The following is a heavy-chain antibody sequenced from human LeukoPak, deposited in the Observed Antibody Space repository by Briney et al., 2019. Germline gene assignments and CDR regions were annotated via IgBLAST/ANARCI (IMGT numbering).Heavy chain of an antibody. V-gene: IGHV1-2*02. J-gene: IGHJ4*02. Sequence: ASVKVSCKASGYTFTGYYMHWVRQAPGQGLEWMGWINPNSGGTNYAQKFQGRVTMTRDTSISTAYMELSGLRSDDTAVYYCARGYGSGSYGDYWGQGTLVTVSS. CDR2: INPNSGGT. CDR3: ARGYGSGSYGDY. CDR1: GYTFTGYY. D-gene: IGHD3-10*01.